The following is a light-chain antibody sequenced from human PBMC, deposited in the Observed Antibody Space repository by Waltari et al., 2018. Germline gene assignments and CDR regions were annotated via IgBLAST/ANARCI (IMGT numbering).Light chain of an antibody. CDR1: QSVGRS. CDR2: GAS. V-gene: IGKV3-20*01. Sequence: EIVLTQSPGTLSLSPGERAILSCWASQSVGRSLAWYQQKRGQAPRLRIYGASTRATGIPDRFSGSGSGADFSLTISRLEPEDCAVYYCQHYVRLPVTFGQGTKVEI. J-gene: IGKJ1*01. CDR3: QHYVRLPVT.